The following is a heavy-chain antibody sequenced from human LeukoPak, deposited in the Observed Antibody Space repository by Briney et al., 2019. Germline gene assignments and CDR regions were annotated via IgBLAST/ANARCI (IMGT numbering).Heavy chain of an antibody. D-gene: IGHD4-17*01. V-gene: IGHV5-51*01. Sequence: KDGESLKISCKGSGYSFTNYWIAWVRQMPGKGLEWMGIIYPGDSDTRYSPSFQGQVTISADKSISTAYLQWSSLKASDTAMYYCARSTVTAYYYYYYYMDVWGKGTTVTVSS. CDR1: GYSFTNYW. CDR3: ARSTVTAYYYYYYYMDV. J-gene: IGHJ6*03. CDR2: IYPGDSDT.